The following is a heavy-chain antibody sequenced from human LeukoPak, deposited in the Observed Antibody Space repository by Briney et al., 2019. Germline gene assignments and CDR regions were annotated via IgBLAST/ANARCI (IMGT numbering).Heavy chain of an antibody. CDR2: ISYDGSNK. D-gene: IGHD1-26*01. V-gene: IGHV3-30*04. CDR1: GFTFSSYA. Sequence: GGSLRLSCAASGFTFSSYAMHWVRQAPGKGLEWVAVISYDGSNKYYADSVKGRFTISRDNSKNTLYLQMNSLRAEDTAVYYCARGQREWELLNPVDYWGQGTLVTVSS. J-gene: IGHJ4*02. CDR3: ARGQREWELLNPVDY.